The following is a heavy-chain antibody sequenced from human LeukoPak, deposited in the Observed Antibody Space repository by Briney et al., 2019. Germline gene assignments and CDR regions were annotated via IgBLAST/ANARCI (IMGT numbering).Heavy chain of an antibody. CDR3: ARDKVGTAIAFDV. Sequence: SVKVSCKASGDTFNTYAISWVRQAPGQGLEWMGRIIPIFGTANYAQKFQGRVTITTDESTSTAYMELSSLRSEDTAVYYCARDKVGTAIAFDVWGQGTMVTVSS. J-gene: IGHJ3*01. CDR1: GDTFNTYA. V-gene: IGHV1-69*05. D-gene: IGHD2-21*02. CDR2: IIPIFGTA.